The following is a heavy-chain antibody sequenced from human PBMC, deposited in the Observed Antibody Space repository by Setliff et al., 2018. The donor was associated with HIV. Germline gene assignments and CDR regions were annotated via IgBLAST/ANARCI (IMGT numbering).Heavy chain of an antibody. CDR1: GDSINTHY. V-gene: IGHV4-59*11. J-gene: IGHJ4*02. CDR3: AKGAGFYGDYTFDY. D-gene: IGHD4-17*01. Sequence: ASETLSLTCTVSGDSINTHYWSWIRQAPGKGLEWIGYIYYSGSTNYNPSLKSRVTISVDTSKNQFSLKLSSVTAADTAVYYCAKGAGFYGDYTFDYWGQGNLVTVSS. CDR2: IYYSGST.